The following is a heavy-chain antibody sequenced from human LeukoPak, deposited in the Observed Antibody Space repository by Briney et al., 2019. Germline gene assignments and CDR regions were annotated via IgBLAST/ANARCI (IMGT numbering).Heavy chain of an antibody. V-gene: IGHV1-69*05. CDR2: IFPIFGTA. Sequence: SVKVSCKASGGTFNSYAINWVRQAPGQGLEWMGRIFPIFGTANYAQKFQGRVTVTTDESTNTAYMELSSLRPEGTAMYYCARDRGERDSSWSLPAHGFDIWGQGTMVTVSS. CDR3: ARDRGERDSSWSLPAHGFDI. D-gene: IGHD6-13*01. J-gene: IGHJ3*02. CDR1: GGTFNSYA.